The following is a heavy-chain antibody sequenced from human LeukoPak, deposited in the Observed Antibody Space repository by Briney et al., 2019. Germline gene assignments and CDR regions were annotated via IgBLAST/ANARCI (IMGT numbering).Heavy chain of an antibody. V-gene: IGHV3-49*03. CDR2: ISGGTT. CDR1: GFTFGDYL. Sequence: GSLRLSCTASGFTFGDYLMSWFRQAPGKGLEWIGFISGGTTEYAASVKGRFTISRDDSTTIAYLQVNSLTTEDTAVYYCSRGSGWLSVYWAQRTLVTVSS. D-gene: IGHD6-19*01. CDR3: SRGSGWLSVY. J-gene: IGHJ4*02.